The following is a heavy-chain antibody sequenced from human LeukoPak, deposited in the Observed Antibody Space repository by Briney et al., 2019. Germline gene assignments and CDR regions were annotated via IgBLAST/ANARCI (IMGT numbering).Heavy chain of an antibody. CDR1: GFTFSTYW. CDR2: IKGDESAR. J-gene: IGHJ4*02. V-gene: IGHV3-7*01. D-gene: IGHD1-26*01. Sequence: GGFLRLSCAASGFTFSTYWMAWVRQAPGKGLEWVANIKGDESARHQADSVKGRFTISRDNARNSLYLQMSSLRGDDTAVYYCARDVVGSLDYWGQGTLVTVSS. CDR3: ARDVVGSLDY.